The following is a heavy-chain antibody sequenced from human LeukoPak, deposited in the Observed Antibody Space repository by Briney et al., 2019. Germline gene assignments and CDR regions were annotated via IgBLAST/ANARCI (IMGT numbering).Heavy chain of an antibody. J-gene: IGHJ3*02. V-gene: IGHV4-39*07. CDR1: GGSISSSSYY. CDR3: ARGGYDYVWGSYHLGAFDI. CDR2: IYYSGST. Sequence: SETLSLTCTVSGGSISSSSYYRGWIRQPPGKGLEWIGSIYYSGSTYYNPSLKSRVTISVDRSKNQFSLKLSSVTAADTAVYYCARGGYDYVWGSYHLGAFDIWGQGTMVTVSS. D-gene: IGHD3-16*02.